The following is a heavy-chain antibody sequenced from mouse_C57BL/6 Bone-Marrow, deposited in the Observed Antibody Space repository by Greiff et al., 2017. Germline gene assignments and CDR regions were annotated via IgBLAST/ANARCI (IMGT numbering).Heavy chain of an antibody. CDR3: ARPFNWDVYFDY. Sequence: EVKLMESGGDLVKPGGSLKLSCAASGFTFSSYGMSWVRQTPDKRLEWVATISSGGSYTYYPDSVKGRFTFSRDNAKNTLYLQMSSLKSEDTAMYYCARPFNWDVYFDYWGQGTTLTVSS. J-gene: IGHJ2*01. CDR2: ISSGGSYT. CDR1: GFTFSSYG. D-gene: IGHD4-1*01. V-gene: IGHV5-6*01.